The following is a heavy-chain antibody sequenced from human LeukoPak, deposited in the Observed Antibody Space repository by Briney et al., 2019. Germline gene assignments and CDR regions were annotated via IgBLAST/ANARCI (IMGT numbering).Heavy chain of an antibody. CDR2: ISSSSSYI. V-gene: IGHV3-21*01. CDR1: GFTFSSYS. CDR3: ARKGWYCSSTSCEDY. J-gene: IGHJ4*02. D-gene: IGHD2-2*01. Sequence: GGSLRLSCAASGFTFSSYSMNWVRQAPGKGLEWVSSISSSSSYIYYADSVKGRFTISRDNAKNSLYLQMNSLRAEDTAVYYCARKGWYCSSTSCEDYWGQGTLVTVSS.